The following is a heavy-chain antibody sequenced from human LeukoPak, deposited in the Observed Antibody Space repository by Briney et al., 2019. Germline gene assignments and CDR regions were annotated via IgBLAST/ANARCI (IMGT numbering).Heavy chain of an antibody. J-gene: IGHJ4*02. CDR2: INHSGTT. CDR1: NYFLSSGYY. D-gene: IGHD6-13*01. Sequence: SETLSLTCAVSNYFLSSGYYWGWLRKPPGKGLEWFGSINHSGTTYYNPSLKSRLTISVDTSKNQFSLRLSSVTAADTAVYYCAKLAATGGFDYRGQGTPVTVSS. CDR3: AKLAATGGFDY. V-gene: IGHV4-38-2*01.